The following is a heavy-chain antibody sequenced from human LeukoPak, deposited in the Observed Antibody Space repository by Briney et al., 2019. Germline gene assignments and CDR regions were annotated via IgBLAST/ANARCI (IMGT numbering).Heavy chain of an antibody. V-gene: IGHV3-23*01. CDR1: GFTFSSYA. J-gene: IGHJ5*02. CDR2: ISGSGGST. D-gene: IGHD6-13*01. CDR3: AKLPLVAAAVTYWFDP. Sequence: GGSLRLSCAASGFTFSSYAMSWVRQAPGKGLEWVSAISGSGGSTYYADSVKGPFTISRDTSTSTRYLQMNSLRAANTHVYYTAKLPLVAAAVTYWFDPWGQGTLVTVSS.